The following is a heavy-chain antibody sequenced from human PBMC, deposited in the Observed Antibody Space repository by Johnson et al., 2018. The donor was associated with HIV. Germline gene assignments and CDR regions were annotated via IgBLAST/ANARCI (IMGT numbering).Heavy chain of an antibody. Sequence: VQLVESGGGVVRPGGSLRLSCAASGFTFDDYGMTWVRQPPGKGLEWVSVIYTGGSTYYVDSVKGRFTISRDNSKNTLYLQMNSLRAEDTAVYYCAREGHSAAAFDIWGQGTMVTVSS. J-gene: IGHJ3*02. CDR3: AREGHSAAAFDI. CDR2: IYTGGST. CDR1: GFTFDDYG. D-gene: IGHD6-13*01. V-gene: IGHV3-66*01.